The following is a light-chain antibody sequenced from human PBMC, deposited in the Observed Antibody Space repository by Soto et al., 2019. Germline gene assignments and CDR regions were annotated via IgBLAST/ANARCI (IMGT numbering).Light chain of an antibody. J-gene: IGKJ1*01. CDR1: QSLSTW. CDR2: DAS. Sequence: IQMTQSPSTLSASVGDRVTITCRASQSLSTWLAWYQHKEGKPPKLLIYDASTLETGVPSRFSGSGSGTEFTLTISSLQPDDFATYYCQQYNSYSWTFGPGTTV. CDR3: QQYNSYSWT. V-gene: IGKV1-5*01.